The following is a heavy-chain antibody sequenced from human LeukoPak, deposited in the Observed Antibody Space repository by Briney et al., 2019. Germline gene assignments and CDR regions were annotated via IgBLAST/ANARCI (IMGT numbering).Heavy chain of an antibody. CDR1: GGSISSYY. CDR3: ARERQRYYDSSGYQNWFDP. V-gene: IGHV4-59*01. D-gene: IGHD3-22*01. CDR2: IYYSGST. J-gene: IGHJ5*02. Sequence: SETLSLTCTVSGGSISSYYWSWIRQPPGKGLEWIGYIYYSGSTNYNPSLKSRVTISVDTSKNQFSLKLSPVTAADTAVYYCARERQRYYDSSGYQNWFDPWGQGTLVTVSS.